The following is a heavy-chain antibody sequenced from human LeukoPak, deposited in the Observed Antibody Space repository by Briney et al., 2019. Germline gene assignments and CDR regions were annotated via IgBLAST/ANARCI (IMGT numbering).Heavy chain of an antibody. CDR3: TPLRDGGSYPFDY. J-gene: IGHJ4*02. D-gene: IGHD1-26*01. Sequence: GGSLKLSCAASGFTFSGSAMHWVRQASGKGLEWVGRIRSKANSYATAYAASVKGRFTISRDDSKNTAYLQMNSLKTEDTAVYYCTPLRDGGSYPFDYWGQGTLVTVSS. V-gene: IGHV3-73*01. CDR1: GFTFSGSA. CDR2: IRSKANSYAT.